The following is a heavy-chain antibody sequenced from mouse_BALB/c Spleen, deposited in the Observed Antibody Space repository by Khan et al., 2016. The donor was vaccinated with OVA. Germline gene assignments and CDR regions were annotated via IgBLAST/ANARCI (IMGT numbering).Heavy chain of an antibody. CDR3: ERGYKFFDH. V-gene: IGHV1-26*01. CDR2: VNPNNGDT. Sequence: VQLKQSGPDLVKPGASVKISCKASGYSFTVYYMIWVKQSHGKSPEWIGRVNPNNGDTNYNQKFKDKAILTVDKSSTTAYMELRSLTSEDSAVFYGERGYKFFDHWGQGTLVTVSA. CDR1: GYSFTVYY. J-gene: IGHJ3*01. D-gene: IGHD2-14*01.